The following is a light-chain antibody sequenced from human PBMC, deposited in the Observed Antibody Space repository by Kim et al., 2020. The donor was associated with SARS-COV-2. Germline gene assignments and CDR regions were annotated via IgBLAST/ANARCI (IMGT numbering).Light chain of an antibody. CDR3: QQSNNWPPT. J-gene: IGKJ1*01. V-gene: IGKV3-11*01. Sequence: EIVLTQSPATLSLSPGERATLSCRASQSVSSYLAWYQQKPGQAPRLLIYDASNRATGIPARFSGSGSGTDFTLTISSLEPEDFAVYYCQQSNNWPPTFGQGTKVDIK. CDR2: DAS. CDR1: QSVSSY.